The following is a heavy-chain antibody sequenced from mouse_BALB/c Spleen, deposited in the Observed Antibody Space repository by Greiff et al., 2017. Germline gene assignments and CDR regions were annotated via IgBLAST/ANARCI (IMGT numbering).Heavy chain of an antibody. V-gene: IGHV5-6-4*01. CDR3: TRDDTTLVAPSYFDV. CDR2: ISSGGSYT. Sequence: EVQGVESGGGLVKPGGSLKLSCAASGFTFSSYTMSWVRQTPEKRLEWVATISSGGSYTYYPDSVKGRFTISRDNAKNTLYLQMSSLKSEDTAMYYCTRDDTTLVAPSYFDVWGAGTTVTVSS. CDR1: GFTFSSYT. J-gene: IGHJ1*01. D-gene: IGHD1-1*01.